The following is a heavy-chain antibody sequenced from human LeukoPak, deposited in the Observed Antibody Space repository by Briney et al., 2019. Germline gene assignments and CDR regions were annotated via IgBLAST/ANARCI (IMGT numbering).Heavy chain of an antibody. D-gene: IGHD4-17*01. CDR2: IYSGGST. CDR3: ARGTVTSRTSYFDL. J-gene: IGHJ2*01. CDR1: GFTVSSNY. V-gene: IGHV3-53*05. Sequence: GGSLRLSCAASGFTVSSNYMSWVRQAPGKGLEWVSVIYSGGSTYYADSVKGRFTFSRDNSKNTLYLQMDSLRAEETAVYYCARGTVTSRTSYFDLWGRGTLVTVSS.